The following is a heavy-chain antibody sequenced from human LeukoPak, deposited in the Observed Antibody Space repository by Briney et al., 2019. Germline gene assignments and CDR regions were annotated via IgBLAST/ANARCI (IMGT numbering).Heavy chain of an antibody. CDR1: GYTFTGYY. CDR2: INPNSGGT. D-gene: IGHD3-9*01. V-gene: IGHV1-2*06. J-gene: IGHJ4*02. Sequence: ASVKVPCKASGYTFTGYYMHWVRQAPGQGLEWMGRINPNSGGTNYAQKFQGRVTMTRDTSISTAYMELSRLRSDDTAVYYCARGGFTLRYFDWLGYWGQGTLVTVSS. CDR3: ARGGFTLRYFDWLGY.